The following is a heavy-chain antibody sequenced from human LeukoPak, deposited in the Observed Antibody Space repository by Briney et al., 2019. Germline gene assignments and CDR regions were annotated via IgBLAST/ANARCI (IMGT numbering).Heavy chain of an antibody. D-gene: IGHD1-26*01. CDR3: ARSDPEFGSPFDY. Sequence: GGSLRLSCAASGFTFSSNYMNWVRQAPGKGLEWVSVIYSGGSAYYADSVEGRFTISRDNSKNTLYLQMDNLRAEDTAVYYCARSDPEFGSPFDYWGQGTLVTVSS. CDR1: GFTFSSNY. V-gene: IGHV3-53*01. CDR2: IYSGGSA. J-gene: IGHJ4*02.